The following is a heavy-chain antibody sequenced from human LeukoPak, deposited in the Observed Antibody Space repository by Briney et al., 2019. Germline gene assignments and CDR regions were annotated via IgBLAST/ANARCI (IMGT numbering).Heavy chain of an antibody. CDR1: GGSMPSNTYY. V-gene: IGHV4-39*01. CDR2: IYNKVST. J-gene: IGHJ4*02. D-gene: IGHD3-10*01. Sequence: SETLSLTCTVSGGSMPSNTYYWGWVRQSPEKGLEWIGSIYNKVSTHYNPSLKSRVSISVDTSKNQFSLQLSSVTAADTAIYYCARQSSHYYGSGTFRHFDYWGQGTLVSVSS. CDR3: ARQSSHYYGSGTFRHFDY.